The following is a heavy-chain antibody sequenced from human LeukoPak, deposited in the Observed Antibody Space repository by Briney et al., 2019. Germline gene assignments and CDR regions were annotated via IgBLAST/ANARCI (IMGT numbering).Heavy chain of an antibody. CDR2: IGGSGGST. J-gene: IGHJ4*02. D-gene: IGHD1-7*01. CDR3: AKKKRELRGFDY. Sequence: QSGGSLRLSCAASGFTFSSYAMSWVRQAPGKGLERVSVIGGSGGSTYYADSVKGRFTISRDNSKNTLYLQMSSLRAEDTAVYYCAKKKRELRGFDYWSQGTLVAVSS. V-gene: IGHV3-23*01. CDR1: GFTFSSYA.